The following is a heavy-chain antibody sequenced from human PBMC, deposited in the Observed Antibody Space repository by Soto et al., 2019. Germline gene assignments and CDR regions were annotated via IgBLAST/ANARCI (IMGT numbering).Heavy chain of an antibody. D-gene: IGHD3-3*01. V-gene: IGHV1-18*04. CDR2: ISAYNGNT. Sequence: ASVKVSCKASGYTFTSYGISWVRQAPGQGLEWMGWISAYNGNTNYAQKLQGRVTMTTDTSTSTAYMELRSLRSDDTAVYYCARDRFRYYDFWSGYYRFRFDYWGQGTRVTVSS. J-gene: IGHJ4*02. CDR1: GYTFTSYG. CDR3: ARDRFRYYDFWSGYYRFRFDY.